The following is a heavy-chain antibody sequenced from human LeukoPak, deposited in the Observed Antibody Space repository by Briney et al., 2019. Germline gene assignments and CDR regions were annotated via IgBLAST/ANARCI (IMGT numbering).Heavy chain of an antibody. J-gene: IGHJ3*02. CDR1: GFSFRSYA. Sequence: GGSLRLSCAPSGFSFRSYAMSWVRQVPGKGLERVSAMSNSGSRYYADSVKGRCTISRDNSKNTLYLQINSLRAEDTATYYWARTDRTGALGRFRMRSDAFDIWGQGTMVTVSP. CDR3: ARTDRTGALGRFRMRSDAFDI. CDR2: MSNSGSR. V-gene: IGHV3-23*01. D-gene: IGHD3-3*01.